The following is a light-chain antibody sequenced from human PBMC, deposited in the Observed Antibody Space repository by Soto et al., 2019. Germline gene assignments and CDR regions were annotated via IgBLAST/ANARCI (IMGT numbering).Light chain of an antibody. CDR1: QSISSL. J-gene: IGKJ1*01. V-gene: IGKV1-5*01. CDR2: DAS. Sequence: DIHMTQSPSTLSSSLGDRVTITCRASQSISSLLAWYQQKPGKAPKLLIYDASSLESGVPSRFSGSGSGTEFTLTISSLKNDDFATYYCQQYNSYAWTFGQGTKVDIK. CDR3: QQYNSYAWT.